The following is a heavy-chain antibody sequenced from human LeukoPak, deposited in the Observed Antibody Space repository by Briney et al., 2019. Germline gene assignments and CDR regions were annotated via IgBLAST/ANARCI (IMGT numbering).Heavy chain of an antibody. V-gene: IGHV4-34*01. J-gene: IGHJ5*02. Sequence: SETLSLTCAVYGGSFSGYYWSWIRQPPGKGLEWIGEINHSGSTNYNPSLKSRVTISVDTSKNQFSLKLSSVTAADTAVYYCARGSNPSWPVQLWPPAGHWFDPWGQGTLVTVSS. CDR1: GGSFSGYY. CDR3: ARGSNPSWPVQLWPPAGHWFDP. CDR2: INHSGST. D-gene: IGHD5-18*01.